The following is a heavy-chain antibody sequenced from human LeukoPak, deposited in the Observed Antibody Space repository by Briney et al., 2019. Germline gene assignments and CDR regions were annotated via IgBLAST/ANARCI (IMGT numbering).Heavy chain of an antibody. D-gene: IGHD6-13*01. V-gene: IGHV3-23*01. CDR3: ARDVSYNSLDS. Sequence: PGGSLRLSCAASGFTFSSNAMSWVRQAPGKGLEWVSAISGSGGSTYYADSVKGRSTISRDNSKNTLYLEMNSLRAEDTAVYYCARDVSYNSLDSWGQGTLVTVSS. CDR1: GFTFSSNA. J-gene: IGHJ4*02. CDR2: ISGSGGST.